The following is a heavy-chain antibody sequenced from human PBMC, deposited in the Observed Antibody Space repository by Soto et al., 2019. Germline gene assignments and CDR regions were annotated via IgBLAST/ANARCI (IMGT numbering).Heavy chain of an antibody. CDR1: SGSISSSNW. D-gene: IGHD1-1*01. J-gene: IGHJ5*02. CDR3: ATQTYSYNWHR. Sequence: QVQLQESGPGLVKPSGTLSLTCGVSSGSISSSNWWSWVRQPPGRGLEWIGEISHGGTTNYNPSLESRVTMSLDKSRNQFSLKLSSVTAADTAVSYCATQTYSYNWHRWGQGTLVTVSS. CDR2: ISHGGTT. V-gene: IGHV4-4*02.